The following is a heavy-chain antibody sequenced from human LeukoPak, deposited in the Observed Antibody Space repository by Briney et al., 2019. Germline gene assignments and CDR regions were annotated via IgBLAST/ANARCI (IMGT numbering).Heavy chain of an antibody. CDR2: ISGSGSVS. J-gene: IGHJ4*02. D-gene: IGHD3-22*01. Sequence: GGSLRLSCAASGFTFSSYSMNWVRQAPGKGLEWISYISGSGSVSYYEDSVKGRFTISRDNAKNSLYLQMNSLRAEDTAVYYCARAHPGVLITQPNDYWGQGTLVTVSS. CDR1: GFTFSSYS. CDR3: ARAHPGVLITQPNDY. V-gene: IGHV3-48*04.